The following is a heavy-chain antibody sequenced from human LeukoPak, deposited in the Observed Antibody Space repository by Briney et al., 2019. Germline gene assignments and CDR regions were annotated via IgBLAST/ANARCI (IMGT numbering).Heavy chain of an antibody. J-gene: IGHJ4*02. Sequence: PGGSLRLSCAASGFTFSSYSMNWVRQAPGKGLQWVSYISSSSNTIYYADFVKGRFTISRDNAKNSLYLQMNSLRAEDTAVYYCARDKGGSYPTHFDYWGQGTLVTVSS. CDR2: ISSSSNTI. D-gene: IGHD1-26*01. V-gene: IGHV3-48*01. CDR3: ARDKGGSYPTHFDY. CDR1: GFTFSSYS.